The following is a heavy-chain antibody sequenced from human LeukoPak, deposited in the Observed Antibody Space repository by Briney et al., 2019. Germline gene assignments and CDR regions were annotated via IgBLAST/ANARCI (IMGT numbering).Heavy chain of an antibody. Sequence: GGSLRLSCAASGFTFSSYAMSWVRQAPGKGLEWVSGISDSGGSTYYADSVKGRFTVSRDNSKNTLFVQMTSLRAEDTAIYYCAKAGTFIAVTGRGNAVDIWGQGTVVTVSS. V-gene: IGHV3-23*01. J-gene: IGHJ3*02. CDR3: AKAGTFIAVTGRGNAVDI. D-gene: IGHD6-19*01. CDR1: GFTFSSYA. CDR2: ISDSGGST.